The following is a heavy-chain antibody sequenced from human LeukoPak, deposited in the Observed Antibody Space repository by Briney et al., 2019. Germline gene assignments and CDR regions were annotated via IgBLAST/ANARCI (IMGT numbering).Heavy chain of an antibody. V-gene: IGHV1-2*04. CDR1: GYTFTGYY. D-gene: IGHD2-15*01. CDR3: ARGSIVVVVAALYNWFDP. J-gene: IGHJ5*02. CDR2: INPNSGGT. Sequence: ASVKVSCKASGYTFTGYYMHWVRQALGQGLEWMGWINPNSGGTNYAQKFQGWVTMTRDTSISTAYMELSRLRSDDTAVYCCARGSIVVVVAALYNWFDPWGQGTLVTVSS.